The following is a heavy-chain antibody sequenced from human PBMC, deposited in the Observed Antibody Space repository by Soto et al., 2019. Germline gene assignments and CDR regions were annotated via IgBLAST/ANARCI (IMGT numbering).Heavy chain of an antibody. J-gene: IGHJ4*02. CDR2: ISASSTYI. CDR3: ARNFGDYGDDDK. D-gene: IGHD4-17*01. CDR1: GFSFSSYT. V-gene: IGHV3-21*01. Sequence: SLRLSCVASGFSFSSYTMDWVRQAPGKGLLWVSSISASSTYIYYTXSLSGRFSXXRENADNALYVXMNSLXAEDTAVYYCARNFGDYGDDDKWAQGTLVTVSS.